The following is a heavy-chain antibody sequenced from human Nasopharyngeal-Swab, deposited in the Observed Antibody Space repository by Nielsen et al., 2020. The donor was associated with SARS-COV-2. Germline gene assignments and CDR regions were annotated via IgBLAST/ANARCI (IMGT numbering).Heavy chain of an antibody. J-gene: IGHJ4*02. CDR1: GFTFSSYA. D-gene: IGHD1-14*01. CDR3: ARETKWYLDQ. V-gene: IGHV3-30*04. CDR2: ISYDGSNK. Sequence: GGSLRLSCAASGFTFSSYAMHWVRQAPGKGLEWAALISYDGSNKYYADSVKGRFTISRDNSKNTLYLQLNSLRTEDTAVYYCARETKWYLDQWGQGTLVTVSS.